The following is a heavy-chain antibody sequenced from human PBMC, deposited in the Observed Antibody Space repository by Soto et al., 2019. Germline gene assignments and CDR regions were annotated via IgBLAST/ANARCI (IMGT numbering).Heavy chain of an antibody. Sequence: PSETLSLTCTVSGGSISSYYWSWIRQPPGKGLEWIGYIYYSGSTNYNPSLKSRVTISVDTSKNQFSLKLSSVTAADTAVYYCARESPADNWFDPWGQGTLVTVSS. CDR1: GGSISSYY. D-gene: IGHD2-2*01. CDR2: IYYSGST. J-gene: IGHJ5*02. CDR3: ARESPADNWFDP. V-gene: IGHV4-59*01.